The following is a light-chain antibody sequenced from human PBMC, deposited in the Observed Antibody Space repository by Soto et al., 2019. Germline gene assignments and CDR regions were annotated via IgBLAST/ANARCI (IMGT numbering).Light chain of an antibody. CDR3: QQYGDWPPET. CDR2: GAS. Sequence: EVVVTQSPATLSVSPGDRATLSCRASQSVSSNLAWYQQKPGQVPRLLIYGASTRATGVSARFSGSGSATEFTLSISSLQSEDVAVYYCQQYGDWPPETFGQGTTVEI. V-gene: IGKV3-15*01. J-gene: IGKJ1*01. CDR1: QSVSSN.